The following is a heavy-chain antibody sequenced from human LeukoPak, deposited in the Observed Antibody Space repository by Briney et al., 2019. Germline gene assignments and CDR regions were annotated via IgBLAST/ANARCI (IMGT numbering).Heavy chain of an antibody. J-gene: IGHJ5*02. D-gene: IGHD3-22*01. CDR1: GGSFSGYY. Sequence: KASETLSLTCAVYGGSFSGYYWSWIRQPPGKGLEWIGEINHSGSTNYNPSLKSRVTISVDTSKNQFSLKLSSVTAADTAVYYCARSFITRSIWFDLWGQGTLVTVSS. CDR3: ARSFITRSIWFDL. CDR2: INHSGST. V-gene: IGHV4-34*01.